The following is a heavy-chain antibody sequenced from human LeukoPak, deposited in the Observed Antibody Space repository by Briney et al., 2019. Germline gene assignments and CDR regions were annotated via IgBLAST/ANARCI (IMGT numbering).Heavy chain of an antibody. CDR2: IYYSGST. CDR1: GGSISSSSYY. J-gene: IGHJ4*02. D-gene: IGHD5-18*01. Sequence: SETLSLTCTVSGGSISSSSYYWGWIRQPPGKGLEWIGSIYYSGSTYYNPSLKSRVTISVDTPKNQFSLRLSSVTAADTAVYYCARQLWSPGLAYFDYWGQGTLVTVSS. CDR3: ARQLWSPGLAYFDY. V-gene: IGHV4-39*01.